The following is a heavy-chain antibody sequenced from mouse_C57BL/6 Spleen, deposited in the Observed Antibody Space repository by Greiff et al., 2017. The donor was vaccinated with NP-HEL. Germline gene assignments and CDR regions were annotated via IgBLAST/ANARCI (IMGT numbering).Heavy chain of an antibody. V-gene: IGHV1-59*01. CDR1: GYTFTSYW. CDR2: IDPSDSYT. J-gene: IGHJ2*01. CDR3: AGVYGNYEGD. Sequence: QVQLQQPGAELVRPGTSVKLSCKASGYTFTSYWMHWVKQRPGQGLEWIGVIDPSDSYTNYNQKFKGKATLTVDTSSSTAYMQLSSLTSEDSAVYYCAGVYGNYEGDWGQGTTLTVSS. D-gene: IGHD2-1*01.